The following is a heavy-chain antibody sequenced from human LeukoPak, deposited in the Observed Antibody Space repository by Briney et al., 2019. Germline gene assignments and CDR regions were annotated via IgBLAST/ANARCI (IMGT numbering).Heavy chain of an antibody. D-gene: IGHD1-1*01. V-gene: IGHV1-2*02. CDR3: ARSELRIAVMDV. J-gene: IGHJ6*04. CDR1: GYTFTGYY. CDR2: INPNSGGR. Sequence: ASVKVSCKASGYTFTGYYMHWVGQAPGQGVEGRGWINPNSGGRNYAQKFQGRVTMTRETSISKAYMERSRLRSDDTAVYYCARSELRIAVMDVWGKGPTVTVSS.